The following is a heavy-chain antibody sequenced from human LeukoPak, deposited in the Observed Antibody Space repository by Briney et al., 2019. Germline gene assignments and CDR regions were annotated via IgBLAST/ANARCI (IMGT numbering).Heavy chain of an antibody. D-gene: IGHD2-2*02. Sequence: ASVKVSCKASGYTFTSYGISWVRQAPGQGLEWMGWISAYNGNTNYAQKLQGRVTMTTDTSTSTAYMELRSLGSDDTAVYYCAREETDQLLYEGWFDPWGQGTLVTVSS. CDR3: AREETDQLLYEGWFDP. CDR2: ISAYNGNT. CDR1: GYTFTSYG. J-gene: IGHJ5*02. V-gene: IGHV1-18*01.